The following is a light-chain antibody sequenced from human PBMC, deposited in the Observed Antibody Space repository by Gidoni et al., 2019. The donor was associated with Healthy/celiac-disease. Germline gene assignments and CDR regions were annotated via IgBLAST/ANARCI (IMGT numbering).Light chain of an antibody. Sequence: DIQMTQSPSSLSASVGDRVTITCRASQSISSYLNWYQQKPGKAPKLLIYAASSLQSGVPSRFSGSGSGTDFTLTISSLQPEDFATYYCQQSYSTPQLTFGCXTKVEIK. CDR2: AAS. V-gene: IGKV1-39*01. CDR1: QSISSY. J-gene: IGKJ4*01. CDR3: QQSYSTPQLT.